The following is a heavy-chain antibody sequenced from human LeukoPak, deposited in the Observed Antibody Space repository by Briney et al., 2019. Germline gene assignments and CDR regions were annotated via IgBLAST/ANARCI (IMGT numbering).Heavy chain of an antibody. CDR1: GGSISSGGYS. V-gene: IGHV4-30-2*01. D-gene: IGHD6-19*01. CDR2: IYHSGST. Sequence: SQTLSLTCAVSGGSISSGGYSWSWIRQPPGKGLEWIGYIYHSGSTYYNPSLKSRVTMSVDTSKNHFSLKLSSVTAADTAVYYCARQEAVAGPPYYYYYGMDVWGQGTTVTVSS. CDR3: ARQEAVAGPPYYYYYGMDV. J-gene: IGHJ6*02.